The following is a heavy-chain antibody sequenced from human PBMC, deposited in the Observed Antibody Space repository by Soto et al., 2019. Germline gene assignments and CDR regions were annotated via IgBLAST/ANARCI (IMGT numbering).Heavy chain of an antibody. CDR3: VRVAGSASWYETDS. Sequence: SETLSLTCAVSGYSISSGYYWGWIRQPPGKGLEWLGTTYYGASSYYNPSLRSRITILLDASTNQLSLKLSSVTAADTAVYFCVRVAGSASWYETDSWGQGSLVTVSA. V-gene: IGHV4-38-2*01. CDR2: TYYGASS. CDR1: GYSISSGYY. D-gene: IGHD6-13*01. J-gene: IGHJ4*02.